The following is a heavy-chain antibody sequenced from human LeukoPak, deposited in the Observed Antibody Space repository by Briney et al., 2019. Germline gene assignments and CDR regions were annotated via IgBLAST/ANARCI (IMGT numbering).Heavy chain of an antibody. Sequence: SETLSLTCTVSGGSISSYYWSWIRQPAGKGLEWIGRIYTSGSTNYNPSLKSRVTMSVDTSKNQFSLKLSSVTAADTAVYYCARDLIVSFAYYYYMDAWGKGTTVTVSS. D-gene: IGHD3-22*01. J-gene: IGHJ6*03. CDR2: IYTSGST. V-gene: IGHV4-4*07. CDR1: GGSISSYY. CDR3: ARDLIVSFAYYYYMDA.